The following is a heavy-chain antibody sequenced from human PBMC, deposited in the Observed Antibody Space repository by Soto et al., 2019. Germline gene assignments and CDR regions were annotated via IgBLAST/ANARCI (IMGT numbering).Heavy chain of an antibody. CDR1: GFTFSDYY. CDR2: ISSSSSYT. D-gene: IGHD2-2*01. Sequence: GGSLRLSCAASGFTFSDYYMSWIRQAPGKRLEWVSYISSSSSYTNYADSVKGRFTISRDNAKNSLYLQMNSLIAVDTAVYYCASVVPAARPDYGGQGTLVTVSS. CDR3: ASVVPAARPDY. J-gene: IGHJ4*02. V-gene: IGHV3-11*03.